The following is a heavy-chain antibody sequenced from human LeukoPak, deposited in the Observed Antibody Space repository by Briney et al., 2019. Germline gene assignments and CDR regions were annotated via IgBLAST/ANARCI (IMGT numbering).Heavy chain of an antibody. V-gene: IGHV3-7*03. CDR1: GFTFSSYW. CDR2: INHNGNVN. Sequence: GGSLRLSCAASGFTFSSYWMNWARQAPGKGLEGVASINHNGNVNYYVDSVTGRFTISRDNAKNSLYLQLSNLRAEDTAVQFCARGGGLDVWGQGATVTVSS. D-gene: IGHD3-16*01. J-gene: IGHJ6*02. CDR3: ARGGGLDV.